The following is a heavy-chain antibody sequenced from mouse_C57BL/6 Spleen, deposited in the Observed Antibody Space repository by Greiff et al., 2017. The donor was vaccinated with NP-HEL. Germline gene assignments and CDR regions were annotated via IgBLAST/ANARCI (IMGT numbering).Heavy chain of an antibody. J-gene: IGHJ3*01. Sequence: QVQLQQPGAELVRPGSSVKLSCKASGYTFTSYWMDWVKQRPGQGLEWIGNISPSDSETHYNQKFKDKATLTVDKSSSTAYMQLSSLTSEDSAVYYCARRGYGNSYWGQGTLVTVSA. CDR2: ISPSDSET. CDR1: GYTFTSYW. CDR3: ARRGYGNSY. D-gene: IGHD2-10*02. V-gene: IGHV1-61*01.